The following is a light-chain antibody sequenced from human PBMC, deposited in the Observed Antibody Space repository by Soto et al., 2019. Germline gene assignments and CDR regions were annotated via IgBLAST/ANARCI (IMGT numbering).Light chain of an antibody. Sequence: DIVVTQSPLSLPVTPGEPASISCRSSHSLLHSDGYSYLDWYLQKPGQSPQLLIYLGSHRASGVPDRFSGSGSGTDFTLKISRVEAEDVGVYYCMQALQTPLTFGGGTKVEIK. V-gene: IGKV2-28*01. CDR2: LGS. J-gene: IGKJ4*01. CDR1: HSLLHSDGYSY. CDR3: MQALQTPLT.